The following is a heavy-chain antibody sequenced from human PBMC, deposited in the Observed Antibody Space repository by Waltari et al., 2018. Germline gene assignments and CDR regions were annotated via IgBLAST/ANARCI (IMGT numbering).Heavy chain of an antibody. CDR3: ARVEAAAGYYYYSYMDV. Sequence: QVQLQESGTGLVKPSQPLSLTCTVSGGSISSGDYYWSWFRQPPGKGLECTGYIHYSGSTYYNPSLKSRVTIPVHTSKNHFSLKRSPVTAADTAVYYCARVEAAAGYYYYSYMDVWGKGTTVTVSS. D-gene: IGHD6-13*01. CDR1: GGSISSGDYY. CDR2: IHYSGST. J-gene: IGHJ6*03. V-gene: IGHV4-30-4*08.